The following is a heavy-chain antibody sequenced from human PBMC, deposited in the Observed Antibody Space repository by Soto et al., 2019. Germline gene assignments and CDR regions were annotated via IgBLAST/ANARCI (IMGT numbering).Heavy chain of an antibody. J-gene: IGHJ6*02. V-gene: IGHV3-23*01. CDR1: GFTFSTYP. CDR3: VKPPVITASYYYYDMDV. CDR2: ISGSGIST. Sequence: SGGSLRLSFASSGFTFSTYPMSWVRQAPGKGLEWVSGISGSGISTYYTDSVKGRFTISRDNSKNTVFLQMNSLRDEDTAVYYCVKPPVITASYYYYDMDVWGQGTTVTVSS. D-gene: IGHD4-4*01.